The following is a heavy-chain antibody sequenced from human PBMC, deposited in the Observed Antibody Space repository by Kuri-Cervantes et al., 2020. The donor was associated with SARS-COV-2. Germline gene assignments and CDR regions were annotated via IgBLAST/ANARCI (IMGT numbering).Heavy chain of an antibody. CDR1: GFTFSSYW. J-gene: IGHJ6*02. V-gene: IGHV3-74*01. CDR3: ARDRGSGYGMDV. CDR2: INSDGSST. D-gene: IGHD6-19*01. Sequence: GESPKISCAASGFTFSSYWMHWVRQAPGKGLVWVSRINSDGSSTSYADSVKGRFTISRDNAKNTLYLQMNSLRAEDTAVYYCARDRGSGYGMDVWGQGTTVTVSS.